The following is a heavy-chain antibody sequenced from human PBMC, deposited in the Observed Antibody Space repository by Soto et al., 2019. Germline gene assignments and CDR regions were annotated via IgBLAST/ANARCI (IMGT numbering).Heavy chain of an antibody. J-gene: IGHJ4*02. CDR2: ISYDGSNK. V-gene: IGHV3-30-3*01. D-gene: IGHD5-12*01. CDR1: GFTFSSYA. CDR3: ARDRGGRYSGYDFSY. Sequence: GGSLSLSCAASGFTFSSYAMHWVRQAPGKGLEWVAVISYDGSNKYYADSVKGRFTISRDNSKNTLYLQMNSLRAEDTAVYYCARDRGGRYSGYDFSYWGQGTLVTVSS.